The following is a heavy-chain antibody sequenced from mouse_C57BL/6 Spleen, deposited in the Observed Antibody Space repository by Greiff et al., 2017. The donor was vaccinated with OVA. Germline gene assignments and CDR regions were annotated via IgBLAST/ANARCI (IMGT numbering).Heavy chain of an antibody. J-gene: IGHJ2*01. Sequence: EVQVVESGGDLVKPGGSLKLSCAASGFTFSSYGMSWVRQTPDKRLEWVATISSGGSYTYYPDSVKGRFTISRDNAKNTLYLQMSSLKSEDTAMYYCARIYYGNYFDYWGQGTTLTVSS. D-gene: IGHD2-1*01. CDR1: GFTFSSYG. V-gene: IGHV5-6*01. CDR3: ARIYYGNYFDY. CDR2: ISSGGSYT.